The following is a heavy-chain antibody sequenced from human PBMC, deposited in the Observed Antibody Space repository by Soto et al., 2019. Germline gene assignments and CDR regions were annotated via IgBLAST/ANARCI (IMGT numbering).Heavy chain of an antibody. J-gene: IGHJ3*02. D-gene: IGHD6-19*01. CDR1: GYTLTELS. Sequence: ASVKVSCKVSGYTLTELSMHWVRQAPGKGLGWMGGFDPEDGETIYAQKFQGRVTMTEDTSTDTAYMELSSLRSEDTAVYSCATDIPPYSSGWTGAFDIWGQGTMVTVSS. CDR2: FDPEDGET. CDR3: ATDIPPYSSGWTGAFDI. V-gene: IGHV1-24*01.